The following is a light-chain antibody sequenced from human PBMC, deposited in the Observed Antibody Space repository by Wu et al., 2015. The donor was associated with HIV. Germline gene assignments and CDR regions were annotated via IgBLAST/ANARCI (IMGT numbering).Light chain of an antibody. CDR1: ETIGNY. V-gene: IGKV1-39*01. CDR2: RAS. CDR3: QQSYSSPFT. J-gene: IGKJ3*01. Sequence: DIPLTQSPPSLSASVGDRVSITCRADETIGNYLNWYQQKPGRPPKILISRASTLQSGVPSRFSGSGGGTDFTLTISSLQSEDFATYYCQQSYSSPFTFGPGTKVDIK.